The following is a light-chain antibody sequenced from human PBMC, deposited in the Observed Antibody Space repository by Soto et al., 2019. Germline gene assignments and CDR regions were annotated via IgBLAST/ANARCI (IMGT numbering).Light chain of an antibody. Sequence: QSALTQPRSVSGSPGQSVTISCTGTSSDVGGSNHVSWYLHHPDKAPNLIIYDVTKRPSGVPGRFSGSKSGNTASLTISGLQAEDGADFYCCSSADSNTFLFGTGTKLTVL. CDR2: DVT. CDR1: SSDVGGSNH. V-gene: IGLV2-11*02. J-gene: IGLJ1*01. CDR3: CSSADSNTFL.